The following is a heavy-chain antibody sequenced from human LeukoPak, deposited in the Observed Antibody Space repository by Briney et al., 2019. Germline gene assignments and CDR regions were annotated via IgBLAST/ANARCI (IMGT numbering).Heavy chain of an antibody. D-gene: IGHD1-26*01. V-gene: IGHV3-11*04. CDR2: ISITGSTI. CDR1: GFTFSDYY. CDR3: ARSQWELPFDY. Sequence: GGSLRLSCAASGFTFSDYYMSWIRQAPGKGLEWVSYISITGSTIYYADSVKGRFTVSRDNAKNSLYLQMNSLRAEDTAVYYCARSQWELPFDYWGQGTLVTVSS. J-gene: IGHJ4*02.